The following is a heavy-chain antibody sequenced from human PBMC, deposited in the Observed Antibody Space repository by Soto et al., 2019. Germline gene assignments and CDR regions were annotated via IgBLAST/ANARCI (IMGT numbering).Heavy chain of an antibody. CDR3: ARDSEVERLLWFGELPPQVHNWFDP. D-gene: IGHD3-10*01. V-gene: IGHV1-58*01. CDR2: IVVGSGNT. CDR1: GFTFTSSA. Sequence: SVKVSCKASGFTFTSSAVQWVRQARGQRLEWIGWIVVGSGNTNYAQKFQERVTITRDMSTSTAYMELSSLRSEDTAVYYCARDSEVERLLWFGELPPQVHNWFDPWGQGTLVTVSS. J-gene: IGHJ5*02.